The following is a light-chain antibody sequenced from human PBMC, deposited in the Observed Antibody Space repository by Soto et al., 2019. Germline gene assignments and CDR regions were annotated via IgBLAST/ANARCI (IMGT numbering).Light chain of an antibody. CDR2: DAS. V-gene: IGKV3-11*01. CDR1: QSVSSY. J-gene: IGKJ4*01. Sequence: EIVLTQSPATLSLSPGERATLSCRASQSVSSYLAWYQQKPGQAPRLLIYDASNRATGIPARFSGSGPGTDFTLTISSLEPEDFAVYYCQQRSNWPPGAFGGGTKVEIK. CDR3: QQRSNWPPGA.